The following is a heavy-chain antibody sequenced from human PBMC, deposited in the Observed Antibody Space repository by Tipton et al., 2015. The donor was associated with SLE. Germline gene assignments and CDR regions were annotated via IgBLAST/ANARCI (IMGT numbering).Heavy chain of an antibody. J-gene: IGHJ2*01. D-gene: IGHD3-10*01. CDR3: ARVPIPVVRGVRYFDL. CDR2: VFYSGST. V-gene: IGHV4-59*01. CDR1: GVSMSSYY. Sequence: LRLSCTVSGVSMSSYYWSWIRQPPGKGLEWIGYVFYSGSTNYSPSLQRRVTMSLDTSKNRFSLKLYSVTAAGTAVYYCARVPIPVVRGVRYFDLWGRGTLVTVSS.